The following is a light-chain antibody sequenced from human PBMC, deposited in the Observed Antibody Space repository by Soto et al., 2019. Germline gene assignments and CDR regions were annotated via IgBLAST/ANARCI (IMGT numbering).Light chain of an antibody. Sequence: DIQMTQSPSSLSASVGDRVTITCRASQGISNYLAWYQQKPGKVPKLLIYAASTLQSGVRSRFSGSVSGTDFTLTISSLQPEDVAAYYCQKYNSAPRTCGPGTKVDIK. CDR2: AAS. V-gene: IGKV1-27*01. CDR3: QKYNSAPRT. CDR1: QGISNY. J-gene: IGKJ3*01.